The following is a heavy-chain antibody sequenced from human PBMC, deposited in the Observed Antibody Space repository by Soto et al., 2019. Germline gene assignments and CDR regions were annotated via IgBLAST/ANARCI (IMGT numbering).Heavy chain of an antibody. J-gene: IGHJ4*02. Sequence: GGTLRLSCAASGFTFTRYSMNWVRQAPGKGLEWVSSISSTTNYIYYGDSMKGRFTISRDNAKNSLYLEMNSLRAEDTAVYYCARESEDLTSNFDYWGQGTLVTVSS. CDR2: ISSTTNYI. CDR1: GFTFTRYS. CDR3: ARESEDLTSNFDY. V-gene: IGHV3-21*06.